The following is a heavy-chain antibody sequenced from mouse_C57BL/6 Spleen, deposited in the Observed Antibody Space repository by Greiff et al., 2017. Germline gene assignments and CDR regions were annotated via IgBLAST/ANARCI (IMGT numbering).Heavy chain of an antibody. V-gene: IGHV1-4*01. CDR2: INPSSGYT. J-gene: IGHJ2*01. Sequence: VQLQESGAELARPGASVKMSCKASGYTFTSYTMHWVKQRPGQGLEWIGYINPSSGYTKYNQKFKDKATLTADKSSSTAYMQLSSLTSEDSAVYYCARSTTSLFDYWGQGTTLTVSS. D-gene: IGHD1-1*01. CDR3: ARSTTSLFDY. CDR1: GYTFTSYT.